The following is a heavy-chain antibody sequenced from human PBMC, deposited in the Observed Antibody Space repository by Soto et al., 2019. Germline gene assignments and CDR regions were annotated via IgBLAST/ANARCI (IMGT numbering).Heavy chain of an antibody. CDR3: ARDTPETGTTSLFDY. J-gene: IGHJ4*02. V-gene: IGHV3-21*01. CDR1: GFTFSSYS. Sequence: PGGSLRLSCAASGFTFSSYSMNWVRQAPGKGLEWVSSISSSSSYIYYADSVKGRFTISRDNAKNSLYLQMNSLRAEDTAVYYCARDTPETGTTSLFDYWGQGTLVTVSS. CDR2: ISSSSSYI. D-gene: IGHD1-7*01.